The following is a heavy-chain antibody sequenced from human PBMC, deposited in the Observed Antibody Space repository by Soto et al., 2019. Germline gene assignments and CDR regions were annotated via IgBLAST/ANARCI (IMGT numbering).Heavy chain of an antibody. Sequence: GESLKISCAASGFTFSSYAMSWVRQAPGKGLEWVSAISGSGGSTYYADSVKGRFTISRDNSKNTLYLQMNSLRAEDTAVYYCAKNPDWLSPLDYWGQGTLVTVSS. V-gene: IGHV3-23*01. CDR3: AKNPDWLSPLDY. CDR2: ISGSGGST. CDR1: GFTFSSYA. D-gene: IGHD3-9*01. J-gene: IGHJ4*02.